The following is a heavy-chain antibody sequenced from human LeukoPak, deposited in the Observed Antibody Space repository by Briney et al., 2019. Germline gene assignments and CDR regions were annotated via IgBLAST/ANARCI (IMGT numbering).Heavy chain of an antibody. Sequence: GGSLRLSCAASGFTFSSYAMSWVRQAPGKGLEWVSAISGSGGSTYYADSVKGRFTISRDNSKNTLYLQMNSLRVEDTAVYYCAKEKRYSGSGSYVPSYFYMDVWGKGTTVTVSS. CDR1: GFTFSSYA. CDR3: AKEKRYSGSGSYVPSYFYMDV. D-gene: IGHD3-10*01. V-gene: IGHV3-23*01. J-gene: IGHJ6*03. CDR2: ISGSGGST.